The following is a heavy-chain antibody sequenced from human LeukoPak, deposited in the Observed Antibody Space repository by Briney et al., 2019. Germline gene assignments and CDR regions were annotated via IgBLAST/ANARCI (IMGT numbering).Heavy chain of an antibody. D-gene: IGHD4-17*01. Sequence: GGSLRLSCAASGFTFSNYALHWVRQAPGKGLEHVSLISSNGGSTYYANSVKGRFTISRDDSKNTLYLHMGSLRAEDMAVYYCARVRGDYVVDYWGQGTLVTVSS. CDR3: ARVRGDYVVDY. CDR1: GFTFSNYA. CDR2: ISSNGGST. J-gene: IGHJ4*02. V-gene: IGHV3-64*01.